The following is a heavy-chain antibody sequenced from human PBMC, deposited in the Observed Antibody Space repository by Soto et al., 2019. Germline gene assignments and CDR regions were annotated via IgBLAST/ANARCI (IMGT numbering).Heavy chain of an antibody. CDR3: ARKRELEYYGMDV. D-gene: IGHD1-1*01. Sequence: PGGSLRLSCAASGFTFSSYWMHWVRQAPGKGLVWVSRINSDGSSTSYADSVKGRFTISRDNSKNTLYLQMNSLRAEDTAVYYCARKRELEYYGMDVSGQGTTVTVSS. CDR2: INSDGSST. V-gene: IGHV3-74*01. J-gene: IGHJ6*02. CDR1: GFTFSSYW.